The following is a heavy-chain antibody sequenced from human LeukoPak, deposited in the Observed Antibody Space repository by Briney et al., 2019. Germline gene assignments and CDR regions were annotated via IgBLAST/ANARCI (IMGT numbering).Heavy chain of an antibody. CDR1: GFTVSSDY. D-gene: IGHD5-18*01. J-gene: IGHJ4*02. Sequence: GLSLRLSCAASGFTVSSDYMSWVRRAPGKGVEWGSVIYCGGSTYYADSVKGRFTISRDNSKNTLYLQMNSLRAEDTAVYYCAREGNSPFDYWGQGTLVTVSS. V-gene: IGHV3-66*01. CDR3: AREGNSPFDY. CDR2: IYCGGST.